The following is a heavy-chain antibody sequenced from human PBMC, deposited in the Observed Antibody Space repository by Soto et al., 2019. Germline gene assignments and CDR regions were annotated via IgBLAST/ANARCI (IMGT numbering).Heavy chain of an antibody. CDR1: GGSITSGYY. CDR3: ATIPATTILTDY. J-gene: IGHJ4*02. Sequence: QLHLQESGPGLVKLSETLSLTCTVSGGSITSGYYWGWIRQPPGKGLEWIGSIYYSGSTYYNPSLKSRVTISVDTSKNQFSLKLSSVTAADTAVYYCATIPATTILTDYWGQGTLATVSS. D-gene: IGHD2-2*02. V-gene: IGHV4-39*01. CDR2: IYYSGST.